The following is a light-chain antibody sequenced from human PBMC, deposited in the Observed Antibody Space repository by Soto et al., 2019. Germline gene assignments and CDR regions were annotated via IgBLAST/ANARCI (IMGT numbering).Light chain of an antibody. Sequence: EIVMTQSPATLSVSPGEGATLSCRASQSLRTDLAWYQQKPGQAPRLLIYGASTRATGIPARFSGSGSGTDFTLTISGLEPEDFAVYYCQQYGSSSITFGQGTRLEIK. CDR1: QSLRTD. CDR2: GAS. V-gene: IGKV3-15*01. CDR3: QQYGSSSIT. J-gene: IGKJ5*01.